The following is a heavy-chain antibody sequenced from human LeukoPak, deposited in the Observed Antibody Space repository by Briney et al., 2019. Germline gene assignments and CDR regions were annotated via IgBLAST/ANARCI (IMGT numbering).Heavy chain of an antibody. CDR3: AKWVSQVPGSGPNWYFDL. D-gene: IGHD3-10*01. Sequence: SGGSLRLSCAASGFTFSSYAMHWVRQAPGKGLEWVAVISYDGSNKYYADSVKGRFTISRDNSKNTLYLQMNSLRAEDTAVYYCAKWVSQVPGSGPNWYFDLWGRGTLVTVSS. CDR2: ISYDGSNK. V-gene: IGHV3-30-3*02. J-gene: IGHJ2*01. CDR1: GFTFSSYA.